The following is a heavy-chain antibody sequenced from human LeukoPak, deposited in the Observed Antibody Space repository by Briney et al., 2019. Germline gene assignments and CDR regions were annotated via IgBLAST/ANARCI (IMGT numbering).Heavy chain of an antibody. V-gene: IGHV3-11*01. CDR1: GFTFSDYY. CDR3: VRDSAHTVVVPAVIAPGPDKWFDP. CDR2: ISGSGSNI. J-gene: IGHJ5*02. Sequence: GGSLRLSCAASGFTFSDYYMSWIRQAPGKGLEWVSFISGSGSNINYADSVKGRFTISRDNAKNSLYLQMNSLRVEDTAVYYCVRDSAHTVVVPAVIAPGPDKWFDPWGQGTLVTVSS. D-gene: IGHD2-2*01.